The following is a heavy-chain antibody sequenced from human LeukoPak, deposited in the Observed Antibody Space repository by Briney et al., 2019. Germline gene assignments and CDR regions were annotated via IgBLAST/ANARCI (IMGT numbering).Heavy chain of an antibody. CDR2: IHDSGST. J-gene: IGHJ3*02. Sequence: SETLSLTCTVSGGSFSSNSYYWGWLRQPPGKGLEWIGRIHDSGSTHYNPSLESRVTISVDTSKNQFSVKLHSVTAADTAVYYCARAPGQRWLQLGDAFDIWGQGTMVTVSS. CDR3: ARAPGQRWLQLGDAFDI. D-gene: IGHD5-24*01. CDR1: GGSFSSNSYY. V-gene: IGHV4-39*07.